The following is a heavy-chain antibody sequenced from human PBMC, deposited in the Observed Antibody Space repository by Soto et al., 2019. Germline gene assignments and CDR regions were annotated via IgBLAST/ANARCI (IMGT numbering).Heavy chain of an antibody. CDR1: GDRVSDNIVA. Sequence: SQTLSVPSAISGDRVSDNIVACNLIRQPPSRGLEWLGRTYYRSEWFNDYSVSVKSRISFKADTYRNQVSLQLNSVTPEDTAVYYCARGDSTYYGMDVWGQGTTVTVSS. D-gene: IGHD6-13*01. CDR2: TYYRSEWFN. CDR3: ARGDSTYYGMDV. V-gene: IGHV6-1*01. J-gene: IGHJ6*02.